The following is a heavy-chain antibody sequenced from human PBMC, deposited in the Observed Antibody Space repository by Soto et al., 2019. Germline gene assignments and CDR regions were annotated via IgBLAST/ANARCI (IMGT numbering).Heavy chain of an antibody. J-gene: IGHJ5*02. D-gene: IGHD5-12*01. CDR2: INTGNGNT. CDR3: ARAISGYVT. V-gene: IGHV1-3*04. CDR1: GITSTTYA. Sequence: QVQLVQSGAEVKKPGASVKVSCKASGITSTTYAIHWVRQVPGQGLEWMGWINTGNGNTRYSQRFLGRVSLPTDTSASTVSMDLSSLTSEDTAVYYSARAISGYVTWGQGTLITVSS.